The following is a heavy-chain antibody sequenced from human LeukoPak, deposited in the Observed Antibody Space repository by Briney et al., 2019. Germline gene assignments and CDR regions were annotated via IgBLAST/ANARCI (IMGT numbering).Heavy chain of an antibody. D-gene: IGHD3-10*01. V-gene: IGHV4-4*07. CDR1: GGSISSYY. CDR3: ARDHRSSWFGELSYWYFDL. Sequence: PSETLSLTCTVSGGSISSYYWSWIRQPAGKGLEWIGRIYTSGSTNYNPSLKSRATMSVDTSKNQFSLKLSSVTAADTAVYYCARDHRSSWFGELSYWYFDLWGRGTLVTVSS. J-gene: IGHJ2*01. CDR2: IYTSGST.